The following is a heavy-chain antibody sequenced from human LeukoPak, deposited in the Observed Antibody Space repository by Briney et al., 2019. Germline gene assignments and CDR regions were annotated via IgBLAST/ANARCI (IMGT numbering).Heavy chain of an antibody. CDR3: AKGGHSVIVVKIDY. V-gene: IGHV3-23*01. Sequence: GGSLRLSCAASGFTFSSYAMSWVRQAPGKGLEWVSAISGSGGSTYYADSVKGRFTISRDNSKNTLYLQMNSLRAEDTAVYYCAKGGHSVIVVKIDYWGREPWSPSPQ. D-gene: IGHD3-22*01. CDR2: ISGSGGST. CDR1: GFTFSSYA. J-gene: IGHJ4*02.